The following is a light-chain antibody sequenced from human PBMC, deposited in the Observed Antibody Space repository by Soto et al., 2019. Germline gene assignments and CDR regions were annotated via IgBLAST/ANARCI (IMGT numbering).Light chain of an antibody. CDR3: QSYDTSLSRRWV. CDR1: SSNIGAGYP. J-gene: IGLJ3*02. V-gene: IGLV1-40*03. CDR2: T. Sequence: QAVVTQPPSVSGAPGQSVTISCTGSSSNIGAGYPVHWYQRLPGTAPKLLVSTNRPSGVPDHFSASKSGASASLAITGLQAEDEADDYCQSYDTSLSRRWVFGGGTKLTVL.